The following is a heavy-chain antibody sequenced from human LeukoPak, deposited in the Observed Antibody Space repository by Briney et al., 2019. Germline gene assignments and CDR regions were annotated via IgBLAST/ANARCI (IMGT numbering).Heavy chain of an antibody. CDR1: GGTFSSYA. D-gene: IGHD4-11*01. J-gene: IGHJ4*02. CDR2: IIPIFGTA. CDR3: ASREGTVTTFDY. V-gene: IGHV1-69*13. Sequence: SVTVSCKASGGTFSSYAISWVRQAPGQGLEWMGGIIPIFGTANYAQKFQGRVTITADESTSTAYMELSSLRSEDTAVYYCASREGTVTTFDYWGQGTLVTVSS.